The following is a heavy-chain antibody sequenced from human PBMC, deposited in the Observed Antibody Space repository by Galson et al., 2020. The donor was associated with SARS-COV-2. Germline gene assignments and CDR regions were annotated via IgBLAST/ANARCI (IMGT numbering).Heavy chain of an antibody. V-gene: IGHV3-15*01. Sequence: GGSLRLSCAASGFTFSNAWMSWVRQAPGKGLEWVGRIKSKTDGGTTDYAAPVKDRFTISRDDSKNTLYLQMSSLKTADIAVYYCTTDLHDYGDLDYWGQGTLVTVSS. CDR2: IKSKTDGGTT. CDR3: TTDLHDYGDLDY. D-gene: IGHD4-17*01. CDR1: GFTFSNAW. J-gene: IGHJ4*02.